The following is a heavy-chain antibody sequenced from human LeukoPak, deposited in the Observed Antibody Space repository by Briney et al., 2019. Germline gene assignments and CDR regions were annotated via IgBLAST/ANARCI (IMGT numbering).Heavy chain of an antibody. CDR3: ARDRENTAMVQFDY. D-gene: IGHD5-18*01. CDR1: GFTFSSYA. Sequence: PGGSLRLSCAASGFTFSSYAMSWVRQAPGKGLEWVSAISGSGGGTYYADSVRGRFTISRDNAKNSLYLQMNSLRAEDPAVYYCARDRENTAMVQFDYWGQGTLVTVSS. CDR2: ISGSGGGT. V-gene: IGHV3-23*01. J-gene: IGHJ4*02.